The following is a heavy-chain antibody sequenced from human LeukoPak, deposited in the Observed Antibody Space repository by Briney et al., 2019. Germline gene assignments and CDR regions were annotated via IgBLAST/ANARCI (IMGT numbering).Heavy chain of an antibody. D-gene: IGHD5-24*01. CDR1: GFTFTTYW. Sequence: GGSLRLSCAASGFTFTTYWMGWVRQAPGKGLEWVANIKQDGSEKYYGDSVKGRFTISRDNAKNTLYLQMNSLRAEDTAVYYCAKDDNWLQFESWGQGTLVTVSS. CDR3: AKDDNWLQFES. CDR2: IKQDGSEK. V-gene: IGHV3-7*03. J-gene: IGHJ5*01.